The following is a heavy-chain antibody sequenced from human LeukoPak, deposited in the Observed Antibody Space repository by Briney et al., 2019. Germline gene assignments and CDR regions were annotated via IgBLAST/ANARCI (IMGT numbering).Heavy chain of an antibody. V-gene: IGHV3-48*03. CDR3: AKDSGWIQFIE. CDR2: ISSSGSTI. J-gene: IGHJ4*02. Sequence: GGSLRLSCAASGFTFSSYEMNWVRQAPGKGLEWVSYISSSGSTIYYADSVKGRFTISRDNAKNSLYLQMNSLRAEDTGVYYCAKDSGWIQFIEWGQGTPVTVSS. D-gene: IGHD5-24*01. CDR1: GFTFSSYE.